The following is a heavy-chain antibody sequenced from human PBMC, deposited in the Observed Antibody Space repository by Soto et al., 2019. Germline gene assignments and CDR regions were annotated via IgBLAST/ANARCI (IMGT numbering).Heavy chain of an antibody. D-gene: IGHD3-3*01. CDR2: ISGGST. CDR3: KKAGPYDFWSGYYFDY. CDR1: GFTVSSNE. Sequence: GGSLRLSCAASGFTVSSNEMSWVRQAPGKGLEWVSSISGGSTYYADSRKGRFTISRDNSKNTLHLQMNSLRAEDTAVYYCKKAGPYDFWSGYYFDYWGQGTLVTVSS. J-gene: IGHJ4*02. V-gene: IGHV3-66*01.